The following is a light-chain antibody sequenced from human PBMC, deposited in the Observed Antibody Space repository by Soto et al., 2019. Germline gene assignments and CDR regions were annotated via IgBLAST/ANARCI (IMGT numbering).Light chain of an antibody. CDR1: QSVRSTY. J-gene: IGKJ1*01. Sequence: EIVLTQTPGTVSLSPGERATLSCRASQSVRSTYFAWYQHKPGQAPRLLIFDASTRATGIPDRFSGSGSGTDFTLTISSLEPEDLAVYYCQQRGTFGQGTKVDIK. CDR2: DAS. V-gene: IGKV3D-20*02. CDR3: QQRGT.